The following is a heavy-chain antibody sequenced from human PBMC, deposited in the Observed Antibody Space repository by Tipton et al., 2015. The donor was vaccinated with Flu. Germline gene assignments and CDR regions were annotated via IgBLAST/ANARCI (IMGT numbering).Heavy chain of an antibody. V-gene: IGHV3-23*01. D-gene: IGHD6-19*01. CDR2: VSGGGANT. J-gene: IGHJ4*02. CDR1: GFTVSKNY. Sequence: SLRLSCAASGFTVSKNYMTWVRQAPGKGLDWVSAVSGGGANTYYADSVKGRFTISRDNSKNTLYLQMNSLRAEDTAIYYCAKVIPEKVAGLDYWGQGTLVTVSS. CDR3: AKVIPEKVAGLDY.